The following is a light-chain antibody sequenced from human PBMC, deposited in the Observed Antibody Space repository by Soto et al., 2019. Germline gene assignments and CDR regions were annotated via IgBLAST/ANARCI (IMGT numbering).Light chain of an antibody. Sequence: QSVLTQPPSVSGAPGQRVTISCTGSSSNIGAGFDVHWYQQLPGTAPKLLIYGDSNRPSGVPDRFSGSKSGTSASLAITGLQAEDEAHYYCQSYDIGLGGSWVFGGGTQLAVL. V-gene: IGLV1-40*01. J-gene: IGLJ7*01. CDR2: GDS. CDR1: SSNIGAGFD. CDR3: QSYDIGLGGSWV.